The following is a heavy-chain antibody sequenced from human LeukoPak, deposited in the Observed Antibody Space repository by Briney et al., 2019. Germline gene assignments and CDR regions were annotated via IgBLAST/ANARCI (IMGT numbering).Heavy chain of an antibody. CDR2: ISSGGYTA. J-gene: IGHJ4*02. Sequence: GGSLRLSCAASGFTFSDYGMNWVRQAPGKGLEWLSYISSGGYTADYADSVKGRFTISRDNAKNSVYLQMHSLRAEDTGLYYCARSKRDIVATNGYWGQGTLVAVSS. D-gene: IGHD5-12*01. CDR1: GFTFSDYG. CDR3: ARSKRDIVATNGY. V-gene: IGHV3-48*03.